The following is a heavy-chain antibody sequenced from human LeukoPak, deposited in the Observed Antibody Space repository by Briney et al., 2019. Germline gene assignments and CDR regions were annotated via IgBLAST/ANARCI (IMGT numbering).Heavy chain of an antibody. V-gene: IGHV4-34*01. Sequence: SETLSLTCAVYGGSFSGYYWSWIRQPPGKGLEWIGEINHSGSTNYNPSLKSRVTISVDTSKNQFSLKLSSVTAADTAVYYCARVDYSGSHMRGDYWGQGTLVTVSS. J-gene: IGHJ4*02. CDR3: ARVDYSGSHMRGDY. D-gene: IGHD1-26*01. CDR1: GGSFSGYY. CDR2: INHSGST.